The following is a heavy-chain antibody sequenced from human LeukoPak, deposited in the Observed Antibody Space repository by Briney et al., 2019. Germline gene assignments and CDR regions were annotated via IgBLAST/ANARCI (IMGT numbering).Heavy chain of an antibody. V-gene: IGHV4-4*02. Sequence: PSETLSLTCTVSGGSISSRNWWSWVRQPPGKGLEWIGEMYHSGSINYNPSLKSRVTISVDISKNQFSLRLNSVTAADTAVYYCARDRRGFDYWGQGTLVTVSS. CDR3: ARDRRGFDY. CDR2: MYHSGSI. CDR1: GGSISSRNW. J-gene: IGHJ4*02.